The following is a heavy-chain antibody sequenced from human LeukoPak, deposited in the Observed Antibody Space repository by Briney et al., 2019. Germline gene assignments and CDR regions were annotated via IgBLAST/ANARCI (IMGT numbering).Heavy chain of an antibody. V-gene: IGHV4-59*01. CDR1: GGSISSYY. CDR2: IYYSGST. CDR3: ARGDWNAWFDP. D-gene: IGHD1-1*01. Sequence: PSETLSLTCTVSGGSISSYYWSWIRQPPGKGLEWLGYIYYSGSTNYNPSLKSRVTISVDTSNNQFSLKLSSVTAADTAVYYCARGDWNAWFDPWGQGTLVTVSS. J-gene: IGHJ5*02.